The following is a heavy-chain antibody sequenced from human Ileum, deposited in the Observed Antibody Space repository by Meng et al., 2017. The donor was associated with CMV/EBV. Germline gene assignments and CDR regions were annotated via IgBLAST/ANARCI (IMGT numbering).Heavy chain of an antibody. V-gene: IGHV3-30*01. D-gene: IGHD3-10*01. J-gene: IGHJ4*02. CDR1: FSSYT. CDR3: AREPYGSGSYYNVRRGFDY. Sequence: FSSYTFHWVRQAPGKGLEWVAIISYDGGIKYYVDSVRGRFTISRDNSKNTLYLQMNSLRAEDTAVYYCAREPYGSGSYYNVRRGFDYWGQGALVTVSS. CDR2: ISYDGGIK.